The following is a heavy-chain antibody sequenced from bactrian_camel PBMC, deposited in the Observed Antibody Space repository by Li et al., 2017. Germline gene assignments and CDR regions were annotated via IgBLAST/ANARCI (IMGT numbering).Heavy chain of an antibody. V-gene: IGHV3S53*01. J-gene: IGHJ4*01. CDR2: IAGDGRT. CDR1: GYTLPMN. CDR3: AADLVTDEPSLVEREYYY. Sequence: VQLVESGGDSVQAGESLRLSCVASGYTLPMNMGWFRRLPGQECEGVAAIAGDGRTDYVDSVKGRFTISRDGAKNIIELQMHSLKPEDTATYYCAADLVTDEPSLVEREYYYWGQGTQVTVS. D-gene: IGHD1*01.